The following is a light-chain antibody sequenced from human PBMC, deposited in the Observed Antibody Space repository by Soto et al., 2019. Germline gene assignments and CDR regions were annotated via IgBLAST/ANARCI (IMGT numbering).Light chain of an antibody. CDR1: SSNIGSNY. CDR2: MNS. J-gene: IGLJ2*01. CDR3: ASWDDSLSGFVV. V-gene: IGLV1-47*01. Sequence: QSVLTQPPSASGTPGQRVTISCSGSSSNIGSNYVFCYQQLPGTAPKVLMYMNSQRPSGVPDRFFGSKSGTSASLAISGLRSEDEADYDCASWDDSLSGFVVFGGGTKLTVL.